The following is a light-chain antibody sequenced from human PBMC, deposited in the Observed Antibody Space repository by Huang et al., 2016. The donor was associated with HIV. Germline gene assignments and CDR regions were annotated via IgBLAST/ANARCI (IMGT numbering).Light chain of an antibody. J-gene: IGKJ1*01. Sequence: ETVMTQSPATMSVFPGERATLSCRASQSINNKLAWYQQKPGQAPRLLIYGASTRATVIPARFSGSGSGTEFNLTISSPQTEDFAVYYCQQYKDWPPWTFGQGTKVEIK. CDR3: QQYKDWPPWT. CDR2: GAS. CDR1: QSINNK. V-gene: IGKV3-15*01.